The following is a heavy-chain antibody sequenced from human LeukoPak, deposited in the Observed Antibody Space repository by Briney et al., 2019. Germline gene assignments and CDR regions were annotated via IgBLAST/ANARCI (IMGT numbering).Heavy chain of an antibody. J-gene: IGHJ4*02. V-gene: IGHV4-39*07. CDR1: GGSISSSSYY. Sequence: SETLSLTCTVSGGSISSSSYYWGWIRQPPGKGLEWIGSIYYSGSTYYNPSLKSRVTISVDTSKNQFSLKLSSVTAADTAVYYCARDIITMIPSYYFDYWGQGTLVTVSS. D-gene: IGHD3-22*01. CDR3: ARDIITMIPSYYFDY. CDR2: IYYSGST.